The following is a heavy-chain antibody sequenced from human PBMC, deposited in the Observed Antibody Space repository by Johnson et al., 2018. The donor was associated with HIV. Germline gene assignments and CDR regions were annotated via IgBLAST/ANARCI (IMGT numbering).Heavy chain of an antibody. CDR3: ARTPSLPGAFDS. Sequence: QVQLVESGGGLVQPGGSLRLSCAASGFTVSSNYMSWVRQAPGKGLEWVSYISSSGSTIYYADSVKGRVTISRDNAKNSLYLQMNSLRAEDTAVYYCARTPSLPGAFDSWGQGTMGTGSS. CDR2: ISSSGSTI. CDR1: GFTVSSNY. V-gene: IGHV3-11*04. J-gene: IGHJ3*02.